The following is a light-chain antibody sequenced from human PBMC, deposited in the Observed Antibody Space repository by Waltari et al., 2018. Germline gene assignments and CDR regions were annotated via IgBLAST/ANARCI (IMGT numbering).Light chain of an antibody. V-gene: IGLV1-51*01. J-gene: IGLJ3*02. CDR1: NSNIRNQA. CDR2: DND. CDR3: GTWDSSLSDVV. Sequence: QSVLTQPPSVSAAPGQKVTISCPGLNSNIRNQALSWYQQVPGTAPKLLIYDNDKRPSGIPDRFSGFKSGTSATLGITGLQTGDEAEYYCGTWDSSLSDVVFGGGTKLTVL.